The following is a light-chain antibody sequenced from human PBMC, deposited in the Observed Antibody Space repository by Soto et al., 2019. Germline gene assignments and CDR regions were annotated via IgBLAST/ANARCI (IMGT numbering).Light chain of an antibody. CDR3: SSYTTSNIRNLV. Sequence: QSALPQPASVSGSPGQSNTISCTGNSSDVGGYNYVSWYQQHPGKAPKFIIYDVSKRPSGVSNRCSVSKAGNTASRTISGVHAKQAVDYCCSSYTTSNIRNLVFGAWHKLTVL. J-gene: IGLJ1*01. V-gene: IGLV2-14*01. CDR1: SSDVGGYNY. CDR2: DVS.